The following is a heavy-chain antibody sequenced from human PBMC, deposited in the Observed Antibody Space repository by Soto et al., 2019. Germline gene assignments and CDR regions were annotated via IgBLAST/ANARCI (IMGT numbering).Heavy chain of an antibody. Sequence: HLQLQESGPGLVKPSETLSLTCSVSGGSIDKSNYFWGWIRQPPGKGLEWIGSILYSGTTSYNSSLKSRVTISVDTSRNQFSLTLTSVTAADTAVYYCARLGWWDGDSDYWGQGTLVTVSS. CDR1: GGSIDKSNYF. V-gene: IGHV4-39*01. J-gene: IGHJ4*02. CDR3: ARLGWWDGDSDY. D-gene: IGHD6-19*01. CDR2: ILYSGTT.